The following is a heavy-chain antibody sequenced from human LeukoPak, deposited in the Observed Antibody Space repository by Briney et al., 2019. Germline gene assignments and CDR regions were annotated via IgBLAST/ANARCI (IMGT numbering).Heavy chain of an antibody. CDR1: GYSISSGYY. CDR2: IYHSGST. V-gene: IGHV4-38-2*02. D-gene: IGHD3-3*01. J-gene: IGHJ4*02. CDR3: ATNPYYDFWSGIDY. Sequence: PSETLSLTCTVSGYSISSGYYWGWIRQPPGKGLEWIGSIYHSGSTYYNPSLKSRVTISVDTPKNQFSLKLSSVTAADTAVYYCATNPYYDFWSGIDYWGQGTLVTVSS.